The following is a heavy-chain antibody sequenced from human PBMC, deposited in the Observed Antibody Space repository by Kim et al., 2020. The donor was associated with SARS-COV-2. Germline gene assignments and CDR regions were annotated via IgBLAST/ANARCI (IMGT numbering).Heavy chain of an antibody. CDR3: ASALGVLRYFAPPEFYFDP. J-gene: IGHJ5*02. CDR2: IKQDGSEK. CDR1: GFTFSSYW. V-gene: IGHV3-7*03. D-gene: IGHD3-9*01. Sequence: GGSLRLSCAASGFTFSSYWMSWVRQAPGKGLEWVANIKQDGSEKYYVDSVKGRFTISRDNAKNSLYLQMNSLRAEDTAVYYCASALGVLRYFAPPEFYFDPWGQGTLVTVSS.